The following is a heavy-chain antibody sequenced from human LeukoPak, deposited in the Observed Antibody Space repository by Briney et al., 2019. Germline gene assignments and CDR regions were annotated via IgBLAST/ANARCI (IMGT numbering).Heavy chain of an antibody. CDR1: GGTFSSYA. D-gene: IGHD5-24*01. CDR3: ARALVEMATICAVDI. J-gene: IGHJ3*02. Sequence: GSSVKVSCKASGGTFSSYAISWVRQAPGKGLEWMGRIIPILGTANYAQKFQGRVTITTDESTSTAYMELSSLRSEDTAVYYCARALVEMATICAVDIWGQGTMVTVSS. CDR2: IIPILGTA. V-gene: IGHV1-69*11.